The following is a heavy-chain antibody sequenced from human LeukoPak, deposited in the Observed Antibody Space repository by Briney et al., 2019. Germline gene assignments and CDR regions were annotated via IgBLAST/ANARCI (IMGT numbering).Heavy chain of an antibody. CDR1: GGSVSSYY. CDR2: IYYSGST. CDR3: ARGQNYDGPSFDY. J-gene: IGHJ4*02. V-gene: IGHV4-59*02. Sequence: SSETLSLTCTVSGGSVSSYYWSWIRQPPGKGLEWIGYIYYSGSTNYNPSLKSRVTISVDTSKNQFSLKLSSVTAADTAVYYCARGQNYDGPSFDYWGQGTLVTVSS. D-gene: IGHD1-7*01.